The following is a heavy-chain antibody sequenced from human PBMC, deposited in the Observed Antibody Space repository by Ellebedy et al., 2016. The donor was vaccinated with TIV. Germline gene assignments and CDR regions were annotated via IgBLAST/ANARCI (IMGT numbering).Heavy chain of an antibody. CDR1: GFTFSDFY. Sequence: GGSLRLSCAASGFTFSDFYMIWIRQAPGKGLEWLSHISSSGKTIFYADSVKGRFTISSDNAKNTLYLQMNSLRAEDTAVYYCARGSWACSGSMDVWGQGTTVTVSS. CDR3: ARGSWACSGSMDV. D-gene: IGHD6-19*01. J-gene: IGHJ6*02. V-gene: IGHV3-11*04. CDR2: ISSSGKTI.